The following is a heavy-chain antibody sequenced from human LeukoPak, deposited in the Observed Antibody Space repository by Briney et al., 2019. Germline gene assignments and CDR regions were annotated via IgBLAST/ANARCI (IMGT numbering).Heavy chain of an antibody. Sequence: GGSLRLSCTVSGFTISSNSMSWVRQAPGKGLEWVSFIYSDNTHYSDSVKGRFTISRDNSKNTLYLQMNSLRAEDTAVYYCARLSGYDWESFHDYWGQGILVTVSS. V-gene: IGHV3-53*01. CDR1: GFTISSNS. J-gene: IGHJ4*02. D-gene: IGHD5-12*01. CDR2: IYSDNT. CDR3: ARLSGYDWESFHDY.